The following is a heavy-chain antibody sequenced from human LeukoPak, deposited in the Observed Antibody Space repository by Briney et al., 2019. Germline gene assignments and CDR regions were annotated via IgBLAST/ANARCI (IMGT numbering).Heavy chain of an antibody. CDR3: ARDKSGNYYYGNSGYHFTFFDY. CDR1: EFTFSNYW. CDR2: IKQEGSEK. J-gene: IGHJ4*02. V-gene: IGHV3-7*01. D-gene: IGHD3-22*01. Sequence: QTGGSLRLSCAASEFTFSNYWMSSVRQAPGKGLEWVAHIKQEGSEKYCVDSVKGRFTISRDNAENSLFLQMNSLRVEDTAVYYCARDKSGNYYYGNSGYHFTFFDYWGQGTLVSVSS.